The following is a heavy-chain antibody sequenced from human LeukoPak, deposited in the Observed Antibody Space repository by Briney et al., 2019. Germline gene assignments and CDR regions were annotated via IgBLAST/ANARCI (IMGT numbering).Heavy chain of an antibody. J-gene: IGHJ4*02. CDR2: INHSGST. D-gene: IGHD3-22*01. V-gene: IGHV4-34*01. CDR3: ARGPPRDFGSSGFYFNY. CDR1: GRSFSGYF. Sequence: PSETLSLTCAVYGRSFSGYFWSWFRQPPSKGLEWIGEINHSGSTNYNPSLESRVTISEDTSKNQFSLKLSSVTAVDTAVYYCARGPPRDFGSSGFYFNYWGQGTLVTVSS.